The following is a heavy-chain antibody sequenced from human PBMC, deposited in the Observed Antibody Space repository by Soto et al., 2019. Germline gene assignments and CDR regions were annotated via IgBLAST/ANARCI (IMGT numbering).Heavy chain of an antibody. D-gene: IGHD2-2*03. CDR2: IYSTEST. CDR3: ARLNGYCVSTGCHGYYGMDV. J-gene: IGHJ6*02. V-gene: IGHV4-39*01. CDR1: GGSVSSNSYS. Sequence: SETLSLTCTVSGGSVSSNSYSWGWIRQSPGKGLEWIGIIYSTESTYYHPSLLSRVTISADTSMNEFSLRLSSVTAADTAVYYCARLNGYCVSTGCHGYYGMDVWGQGTTVTVS.